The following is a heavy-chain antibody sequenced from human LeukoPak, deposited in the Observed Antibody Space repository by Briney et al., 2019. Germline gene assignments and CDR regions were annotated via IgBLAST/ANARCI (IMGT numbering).Heavy chain of an antibody. D-gene: IGHD2-15*01. J-gene: IGHJ4*02. CDR1: GFTFYSYT. V-gene: IGHV3-48*02. CDR3: ARDLLSYFDY. CDR2: ISSTSSTI. Sequence: GGSLRLSCAASGFTFYSYTINWVRQAPGKGLEWVSYISSTSSTIYYADSVKGRFTISRDNAKNSLYLQMNSLRDEDTAVYYCARDLLSYFDYWGQGTLVTVSS.